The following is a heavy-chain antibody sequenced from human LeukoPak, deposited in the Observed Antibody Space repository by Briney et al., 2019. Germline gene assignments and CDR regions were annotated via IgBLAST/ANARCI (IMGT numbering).Heavy chain of an antibody. V-gene: IGHV3-30-3*01. D-gene: IGHD4-17*01. CDR1: GFTFSSYA. CDR2: ISYDGSNK. Sequence: GGSLRLSCAASGFTFSSYAMHWVRQAPGKGLEWVAVISYDGSNKYYADSVKGRFTISRDNSKNTLYLQMNSLRAEDTAVYYCARDRETTDDYVFDYWGQGTLVTVSS. J-gene: IGHJ4*02. CDR3: ARDRETTDDYVFDY.